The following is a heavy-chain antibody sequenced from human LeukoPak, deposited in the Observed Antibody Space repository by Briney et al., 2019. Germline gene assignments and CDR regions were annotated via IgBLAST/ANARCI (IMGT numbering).Heavy chain of an antibody. CDR1: GGTFSSYT. J-gene: IGHJ5*02. Sequence: GASVKVACKASGGTFSSYTISWVRQAPGQGLEWMGRIIPILGIANYAQEFQGRVTITADKSTSTAYMELSSLRSEDTAVYYCAREGSSWYGNWFDPWGQGTLVTVSS. D-gene: IGHD6-13*01. CDR2: IIPILGIA. V-gene: IGHV1-69*04. CDR3: AREGSSWYGNWFDP.